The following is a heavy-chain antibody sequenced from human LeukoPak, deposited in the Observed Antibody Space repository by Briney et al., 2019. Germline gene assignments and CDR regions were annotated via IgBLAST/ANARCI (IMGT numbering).Heavy chain of an antibody. D-gene: IGHD2-2*01. CDR2: IKPDGSER. V-gene: IGHV3-7*05. Sequence: GGSLRLSCAASGFSISRHWMYWVRQAPGKGREWVANIKPDGSERFYVDSVKGRYTISRETAKNSLFLPMNSLRAEDTAVYYCARVIVEVPGVSDYCDSWGQGTLVTVSS. CDR3: ARVIVEVPGVSDYCDS. J-gene: IGHJ4*02. CDR1: GFSISRHW.